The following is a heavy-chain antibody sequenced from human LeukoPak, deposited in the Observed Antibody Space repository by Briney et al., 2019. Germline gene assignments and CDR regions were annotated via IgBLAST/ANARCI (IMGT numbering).Heavy chain of an antibody. J-gene: IGHJ3*01. CDR3: IMHGFDV. CDR1: GDSINNNNYY. CDR2: IYYNGRT. D-gene: IGHD3-3*01. Sequence: PSETLSLTCTVSGDSINNNNYYWGWIRQPPGEGLEWIGNIYYNGRTYYSPSLKSRGTISVDTSNNQFSLKFYCARITDRTIFGEIMHGFDVWGQGTPVTVSS. V-gene: IGHV4-39*01.